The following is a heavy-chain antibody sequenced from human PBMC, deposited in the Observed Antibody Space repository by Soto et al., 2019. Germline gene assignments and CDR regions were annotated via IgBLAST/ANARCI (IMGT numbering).Heavy chain of an antibody. Sequence: GGSLRLSCTASGFTFGDYAMSWFRQAPGKGLEWVGFIRSKAYGGTTEYAASVKGRFTTTRDDSKSIAYLQMNSLKTEDTAVYYCTRAYVVVVAAVWFDPWGQGTLVTVSS. J-gene: IGHJ5*02. CDR3: TRAYVVVVAAVWFDP. CDR1: GFTFGDYA. D-gene: IGHD2-15*01. V-gene: IGHV3-49*03. CDR2: IRSKAYGGTT.